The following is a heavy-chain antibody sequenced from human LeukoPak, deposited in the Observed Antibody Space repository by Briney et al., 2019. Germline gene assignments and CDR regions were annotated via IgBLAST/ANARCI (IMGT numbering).Heavy chain of an antibody. Sequence: SETLSLTCTVSGGSISSYYWSWIRQPPGKGLEWIGYIYYSGSTNYNPSLKSRVTISVDTSKNQFSLKLSSVTAADTAVYYCARAPGYSYGFYYFDYWGQGTLVTVSS. CDR3: ARAPGYSYGFYYFDY. CDR1: GGSISSYY. V-gene: IGHV4-59*08. J-gene: IGHJ4*02. CDR2: IYYSGST. D-gene: IGHD5-18*01.